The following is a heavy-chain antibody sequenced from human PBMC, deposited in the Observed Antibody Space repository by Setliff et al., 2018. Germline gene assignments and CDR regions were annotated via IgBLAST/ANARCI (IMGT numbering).Heavy chain of an antibody. V-gene: IGHV1-2*02. CDR2: INPNRDDT. Sequence: ASVKVSCKASGYTFTDSFIHWVRQAPGQGFEWLGWINPNRDDTKYAQKFQHRILMAKDTSLNAVYVELSSLRSDDTATYYCARDRDVSTIFGVVIPAASGLGYWGQGTLVTVSS. CDR1: GYTFTDSF. D-gene: IGHD3-3*01. CDR3: ARDRDVSTIFGVVIPAASGLGY. J-gene: IGHJ4*02.